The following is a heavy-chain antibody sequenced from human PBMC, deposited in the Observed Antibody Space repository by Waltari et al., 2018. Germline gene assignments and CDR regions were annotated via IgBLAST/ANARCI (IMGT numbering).Heavy chain of an antibody. D-gene: IGHD3-22*01. CDR3: ASTVYYDSSGWTYYFDY. Sequence: QLQLQESGPGLVKPSETLSLTCTVSGCSLSSSRYSLGWIRQPPGKGLEWIGSIYYSGSTYYNPSLKSRVTISVDTSKNQFSLKLSSVTAADTAVYYCASTVYYDSSGWTYYFDYWGQGTLVTVSS. CDR2: IYYSGST. CDR1: GCSLSSSRYS. V-gene: IGHV4-39*01. J-gene: IGHJ4*02.